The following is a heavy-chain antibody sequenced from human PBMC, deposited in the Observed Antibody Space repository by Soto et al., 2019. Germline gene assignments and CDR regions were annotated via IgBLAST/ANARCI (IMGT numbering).Heavy chain of an antibody. CDR1: GGSINTFY. CDR2: IFSSGST. V-gene: IGHV4-4*07. J-gene: IGHJ4*02. CDR3: AREGSYSAYNFAHGIQLWSFDF. Sequence: LSLTCTVSGGSINTFYWGWVRQPAGKGLEWIGRIFSSGSTSFNPSLESRVAMSVDTSKNHFSLNLSSVTAADMAVYYCAREGSYSAYNFAHGIQLWSFDFWGQGALVTVSS. D-gene: IGHD5-12*01.